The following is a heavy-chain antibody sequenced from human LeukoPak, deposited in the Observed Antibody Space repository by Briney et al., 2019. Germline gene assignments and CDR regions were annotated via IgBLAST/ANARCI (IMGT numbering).Heavy chain of an antibody. CDR3: ARHAAFCGGDCYPEYFQH. Sequence: SETLSLTCTVSGVSISSSRYYWGWIRQPPGKGLEWIGSIYYSGSTYYNPSLKSRVTISVDTSKNQFSLKLSSVTAADTAVYYCARHAAFCGGDCYPEYFQHWGQGTLVTVSS. CDR2: IYYSGST. CDR1: GVSISSSRYY. D-gene: IGHD2-21*02. V-gene: IGHV4-39*01. J-gene: IGHJ1*01.